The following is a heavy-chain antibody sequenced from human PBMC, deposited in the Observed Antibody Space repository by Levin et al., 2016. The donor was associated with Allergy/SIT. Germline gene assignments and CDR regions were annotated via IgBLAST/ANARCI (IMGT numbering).Heavy chain of an antibody. CDR2: ISASGHST. J-gene: IGHJ4*02. CDR3: ARDAASTKHKDY. D-gene: IGHD5/OR15-5a*01. CDR1: GFTFSSYA. Sequence: GGSLRLSCAASGFTFSSYALSWVRQAPGKGLEWVSAISASGHSTYYADSVRGRFTISRDDSKRTLFLQMNKLGVEDTAIYFCARDAASTKHKDYWGRGTLVAVSS. V-gene: IGHV3-23*01.